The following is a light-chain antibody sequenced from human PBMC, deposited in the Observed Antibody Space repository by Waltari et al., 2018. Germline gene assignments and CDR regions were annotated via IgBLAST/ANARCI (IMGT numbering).Light chain of an antibody. J-gene: IGKJ1*01. CDR2: GAS. CDR1: QSVRRT. CDR3: QHYVRLPAT. V-gene: IGKV3-20*01. Sequence: IVLTQSPGTLSLSPGERAPLSCRASQSVRRTLAWYQQKPGQAPKLLIYGASIRATGIPDRFTGSGSGTDFSLTISSLEPEDFAIYFCQHYVRLPATFGQGTKVEIK.